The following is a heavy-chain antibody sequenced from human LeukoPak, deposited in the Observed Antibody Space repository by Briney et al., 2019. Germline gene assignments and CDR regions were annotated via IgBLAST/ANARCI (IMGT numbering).Heavy chain of an antibody. Sequence: PGGSLRLSCAASGFTFSSYAMSWVRQAPGKGLEWVSAISGSGGSTYYADSVKGRFTISRDNSKNTLYLQMNSLRAEDTAVYYCAKGGSPIYYDSSGSPPDFDYWGQGTLVTVSS. CDR1: GFTFSSYA. J-gene: IGHJ4*02. D-gene: IGHD3-22*01. V-gene: IGHV3-23*01. CDR3: AKGGSPIYYDSSGSPPDFDY. CDR2: ISGSGGST.